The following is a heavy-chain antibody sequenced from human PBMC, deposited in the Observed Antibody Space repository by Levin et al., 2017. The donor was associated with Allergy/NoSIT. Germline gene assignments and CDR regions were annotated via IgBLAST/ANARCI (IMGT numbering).Heavy chain of an antibody. J-gene: IGHJ6*02. D-gene: IGHD3-3*01. CDR3: ARGLGYDFWSCYYIGDYYNYGMDV. CDR1: GFTFSSYW. Sequence: GESLKISCAASGFTFSSYWMSWVRQAPGKGLEWVANIKQDGSEKYYVDSVKGRFTISRDNAKNSLYLQMNSLRAEDTAVYYLARGLGYDFWSCYYIGDYYNYGMDVWGQGTTVTVSS. CDR2: IKQDGSEK. V-gene: IGHV3-7*01.